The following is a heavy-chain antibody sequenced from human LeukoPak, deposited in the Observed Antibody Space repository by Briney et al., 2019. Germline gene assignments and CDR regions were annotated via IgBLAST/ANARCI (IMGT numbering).Heavy chain of an antibody. CDR1: GFTFSSYE. J-gene: IGHJ4*02. CDR2: IRYEGSNK. Sequence: GGSLRLSCAASGFTFSSYEMNWVRQAPGKGLEWVAFIRYEGSNKYYADSVKGRFTISRDNSKNTLYLQMNSLRAEDTAVYYCAKGSSGWYSYYFDYWGQGTLVTVSS. D-gene: IGHD6-19*01. CDR3: AKGSSGWYSYYFDY. V-gene: IGHV3-30*02.